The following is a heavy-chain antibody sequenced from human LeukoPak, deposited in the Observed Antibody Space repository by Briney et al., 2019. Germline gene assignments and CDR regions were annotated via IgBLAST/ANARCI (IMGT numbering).Heavy chain of an antibody. J-gene: IGHJ3*02. CDR1: GYTFTSYG. CDR3: ARDGTMLSEMVWSGGYSYGYNAFDI. CDR2: ISAYNGNT. Sequence: ASVKVSCKASGYTFTSYGISWVRQAPGQGLEWMGWISAYNGNTNYAQKRQGRVTMTTDTSTSTAYMELRSLRSDDTAVYYCARDGTMLSEMVWSGGYSYGYNAFDIWGQGTMVTVSS. D-gene: IGHD5-18*01. V-gene: IGHV1-18*01.